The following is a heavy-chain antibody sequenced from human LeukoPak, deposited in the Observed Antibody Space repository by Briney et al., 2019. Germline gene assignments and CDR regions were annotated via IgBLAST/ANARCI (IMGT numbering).Heavy chain of an antibody. V-gene: IGHV1-2*02. J-gene: IGHJ4*02. CDR2: INPNSGGT. D-gene: IGHD3-22*01. CDR1: GYTFTGYY. CDR3: ARGPRGDSSGEFDY. Sequence: ASVKVSCKASGYTFTGYYMHWVRQAPGQGVEWMGWINPNSGGTNYAQKFQGRVTMTRDTSISTAYMELSRLRSDDTAVYYCARGPRGDSSGEFDYWGQGTLVTVSS.